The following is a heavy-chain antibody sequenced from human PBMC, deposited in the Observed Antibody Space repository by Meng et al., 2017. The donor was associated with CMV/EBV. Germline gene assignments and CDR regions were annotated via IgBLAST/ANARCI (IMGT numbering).Heavy chain of an antibody. CDR3: ARVGLYCSSTSCPHYYYYGMDV. Sequence: GESLKISCAASGFTFSSYSMNWVRQAPGKGLEWVSYISSSSSTIYYADSVKGRFTISRDNAKNSLYLQMNSLRAEDMAVYYCARVGLYCSSTSCPHYYYYGMDVWGQGTTVTVSS. CDR2: ISSSSSTI. V-gene: IGHV3-48*04. CDR1: GFTFSSYS. D-gene: IGHD2-2*01. J-gene: IGHJ6*02.